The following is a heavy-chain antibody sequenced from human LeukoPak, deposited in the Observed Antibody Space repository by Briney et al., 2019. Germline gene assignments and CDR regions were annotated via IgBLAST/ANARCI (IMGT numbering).Heavy chain of an antibody. V-gene: IGHV3-11*04. J-gene: IGHJ4*02. D-gene: IGHD3-22*01. CDR2: ISSSGSTI. CDR3: ARGATYYYDSSGYYYPDY. CDR1: GFTFSDYY. Sequence: GGSLRLSCAASGFTFSDYYMSWIRQAPGKGLEWVSYISSSGSTIYYADSVKGRFTISRDNAKNSLYLQMNSLRAEDTAVYYCARGATYYYDSSGYYYPDYWGQGTLVTVSS.